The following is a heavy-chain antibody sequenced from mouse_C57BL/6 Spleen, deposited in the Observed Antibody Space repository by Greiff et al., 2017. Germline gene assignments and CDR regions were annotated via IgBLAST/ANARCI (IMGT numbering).Heavy chain of an antibody. D-gene: IGHD2-3*01. Sequence: EVQLQESGPGLVKPSQSLSLTCSVTGYSITSGYYWNWIRQFPGNKLEWMGYISYDGSNNYNPSLKNRISITRDTSKNQFFLKLNSVTTEDTATYYCAGYDGYYGWYSDVWGTGTTVTVSS. CDR1: GYSITSGYY. CDR2: ISYDGSN. CDR3: AGYDGYYGWYSDV. J-gene: IGHJ1*03. V-gene: IGHV3-6*01.